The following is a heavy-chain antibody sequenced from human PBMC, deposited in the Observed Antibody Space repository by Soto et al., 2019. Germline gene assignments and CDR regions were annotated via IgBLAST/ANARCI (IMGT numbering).Heavy chain of an antibody. V-gene: IGHV4-59*01. J-gene: IGHJ6*02. CDR3: ARGGTGTPLYYYYGMDV. D-gene: IGHD1-1*01. Sequence: LSLTCTVSGGSISSYYWSWIRQPPGKGLEWIGYIYYSGSTNYNPSLKSRVTISVDTSKNQFSLKLSSVTAADTAVYYCARGGTGTPLYYYYGMDVWGQGTTVTVSS. CDR1: GGSISSYY. CDR2: IYYSGST.